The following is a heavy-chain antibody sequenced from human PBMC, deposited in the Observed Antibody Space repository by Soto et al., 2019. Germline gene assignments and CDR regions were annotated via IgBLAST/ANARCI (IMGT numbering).Heavy chain of an antibody. CDR3: ARDPIAVVFSSSYYSCGMDV. CDR1: GGTFSSYA. D-gene: IGHD6-19*01. CDR2: IIPIFGTA. J-gene: IGHJ6*02. Sequence: ASVKVSCKASGGTFSSYAISWVRQAPGQGLEWMGGIIPIFGTANYAQKFQGRVTITADKSTSTAYMELSSLRSGDTAVYYCARDPIAVVFSSSYYSCGMDVWGQGTTLT. V-gene: IGHV1-69*06.